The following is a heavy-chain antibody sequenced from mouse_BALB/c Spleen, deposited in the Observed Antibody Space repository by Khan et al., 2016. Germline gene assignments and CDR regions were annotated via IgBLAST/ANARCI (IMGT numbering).Heavy chain of an antibody. CDR3: ARSADGHYPFAY. J-gene: IGHJ3*01. D-gene: IGHD2-3*01. CDR1: GYIFTTYY. CDR2: INPSNGGP. V-gene: IGHV1S81*02. Sequence: QLQLQQPGAELVKPGASVILSCKASGYIFTTYYIYWVKQRPGQGLEWIGGINPSNGGPNFNEKFKSKATLTVDKSSTTAYMQLSSLTSEDSAIYYCARSADGHYPFAYWGQGTLVTVSA.